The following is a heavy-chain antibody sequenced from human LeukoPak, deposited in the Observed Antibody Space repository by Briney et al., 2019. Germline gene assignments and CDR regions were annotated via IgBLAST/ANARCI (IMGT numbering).Heavy chain of an antibody. CDR2: ISLRGSTI. CDR3: ARDPRYCSSTSCYLYFDN. Sequence: GGSLRLSCAASGFTFSDYYMGWVRQAPGKGLECVSYISLRGSTIYYADSVKGRFTISRDDAKNSLYLQINSLRAEDTAVYYCARDPRYCSSTSCYLYFDNWGQGTLVTVSS. D-gene: IGHD2-2*01. J-gene: IGHJ4*02. V-gene: IGHV3-11*04. CDR1: GFTFSDYY.